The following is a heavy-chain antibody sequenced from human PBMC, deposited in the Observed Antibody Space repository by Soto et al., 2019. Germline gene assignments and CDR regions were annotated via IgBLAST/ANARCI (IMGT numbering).Heavy chain of an antibody. J-gene: IGHJ4*02. CDR2: IYNDGTYS. V-gene: IGHV3-74*01. CDR3: TRGPRPISTGTGAY. Sequence: EVQLVESGGGLVPPGGSVRLCCAASGFIFKMYWMHWVRQSPGKGLEWISRIYNDGTYSDYADSVRGRFTISRDNVNDTLYLQMNNLIAEDSGLFYCTRGPRPISTGTGAYCGQGTHVTVSS. CDR1: GFIFKMYW. D-gene: IGHD3-10*01.